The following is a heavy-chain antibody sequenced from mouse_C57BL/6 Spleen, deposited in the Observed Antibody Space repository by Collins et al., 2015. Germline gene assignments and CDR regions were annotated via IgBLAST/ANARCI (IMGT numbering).Heavy chain of an antibody. V-gene: IGHV1-50*01. J-gene: IGHJ3*01. CDR3: AREGDGYYGFAY. Sequence: QVQLQQPGAELVKPGASVKLSCKASGYTFTSYWMQWVKQRPGQGLEWIGEIDPSDSYTNYNQKFKGKATLTVDTSSSTAYMQLSSLTSEDSAVYYCAREGDGYYGFAYWGQGTLVTVSA. CDR1: GYTFTSYW. CDR2: IDPSDSYT. D-gene: IGHD2-3*01.